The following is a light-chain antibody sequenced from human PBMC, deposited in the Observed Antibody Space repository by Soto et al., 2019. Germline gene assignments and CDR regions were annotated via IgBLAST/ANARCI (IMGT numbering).Light chain of an antibody. Sequence: QSALTQPASVSGSPGQSITISCTGTRSDIGAYNFVSWYQQHPGEVPKLMLYDVNVRPSGVSNRFSGSKSGNTASPTISGLQAEDDADYYCTSWTTSTTMIFGGGTKLTVL. CDR3: TSWTTSTTMI. CDR1: RSDIGAYNF. CDR2: DVN. J-gene: IGLJ2*01. V-gene: IGLV2-14*03.